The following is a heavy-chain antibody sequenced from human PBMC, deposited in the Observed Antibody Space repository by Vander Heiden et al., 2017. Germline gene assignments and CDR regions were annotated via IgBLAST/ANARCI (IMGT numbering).Heavy chain of an antibody. D-gene: IGHD2-21*01. V-gene: IGHV4-39*02. Sequence: QLQLQESGPGLLKPSETLSLTCTVSGGTTSGNSYYWGWIRQPPGKGLEWIGKIYSSGKTYYNPSLESRLNISVDTSKNHFSLRLSSLSAADTAVYYCARLEAYGGGLDFWGQGILVTVSS. J-gene: IGHJ4*01. CDR3: ARLEAYGGGLDF. CDR1: GGTTSGNSYY. CDR2: IYSSGKT.